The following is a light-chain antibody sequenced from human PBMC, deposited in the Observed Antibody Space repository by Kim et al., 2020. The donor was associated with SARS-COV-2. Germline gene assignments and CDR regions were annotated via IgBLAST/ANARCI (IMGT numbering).Light chain of an antibody. CDR3: QQYDNWPLT. CDR1: QGLRST. CDR2: GTS. V-gene: IGKV3-15*01. J-gene: IGKJ4*01. Sequence: VSPGDSAILSCRAHQGLRSTLAWYQQKPDQAPRLLICGTSTRATGIPARFSGSGSGTEFILTISSLQSEDFAIYYCQQYDNWPLTFGGGTKVDIK.